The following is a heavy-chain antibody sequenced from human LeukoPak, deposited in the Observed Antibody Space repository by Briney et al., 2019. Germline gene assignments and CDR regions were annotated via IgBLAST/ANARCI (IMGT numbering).Heavy chain of an antibody. CDR2: ISYDGSNK. CDR3: ARGRQWLDPFSFDY. J-gene: IGHJ4*02. CDR1: GFTFSSYA. V-gene: IGHV3-30-3*01. D-gene: IGHD6-19*01. Sequence: PGGSLRLSCAASGFTFSSYAMHWVRQAPGKGLEWVAVISYDGSNKYYADSVKGRFTISRDNSKNTLYLQMNSLRAEDTAVYYCARGRQWLDPFSFDYWGQGTLVTVSP.